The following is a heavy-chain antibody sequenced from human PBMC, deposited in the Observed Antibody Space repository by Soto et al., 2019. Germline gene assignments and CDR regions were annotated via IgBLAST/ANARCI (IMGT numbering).Heavy chain of an antibody. CDR2: ISTSGNDT. V-gene: IGHV3-23*01. CDR1: GSTFSSYV. Sequence: EVQLLESGGGLVQPGGSLRLSCAASGSTFSSYVMGWVRQAPGKGLEWVSVISTSGNDTYYADSVKGRFIIPRDTSKNTLYLQMNSLGAEDTAVYYCAKQHGYADYWGQGTLVTVSS. J-gene: IGHJ4*02. CDR3: AKQHGYADY. D-gene: IGHD5-18*01.